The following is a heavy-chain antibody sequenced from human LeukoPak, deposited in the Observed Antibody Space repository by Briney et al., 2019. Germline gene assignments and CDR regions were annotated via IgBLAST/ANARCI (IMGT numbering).Heavy chain of an antibody. V-gene: IGHV3-9*01. CDR3: AKDRYSYYDSPFDP. CDR1: GFTFDDYA. CDR2: ISWNSGSI. Sequence: QAGRSLRLSCAASGFTFDDYAMHGVRQAPGKGREWVSGISWNSGSIGYADSVKGRFTISRDNPKNSLYLQMNSLRAEDTALYYCAKDRYSYYDSPFDPWGQGTLVTVSS. D-gene: IGHD3-3*01. J-gene: IGHJ5*02.